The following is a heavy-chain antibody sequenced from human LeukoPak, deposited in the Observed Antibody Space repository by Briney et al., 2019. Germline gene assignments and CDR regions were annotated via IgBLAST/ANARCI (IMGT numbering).Heavy chain of an antibody. CDR2: ISHTEST. CDR1: GGSFIGYY. V-gene: IGHV4-34*01. CDR3: ARGVSSGSYYNPFDS. J-gene: IGHJ4*02. Sequence: PSETLSLTCAVYGGSFIGYYWSWIRQPPGKRLEWIGEISHTESTTYNPSLKSRVTISVDKSKNQFSLKLKSLTAADTAIYYCARGVSSGSYYNPFDSWGQGTLVTVSS. D-gene: IGHD1-26*01.